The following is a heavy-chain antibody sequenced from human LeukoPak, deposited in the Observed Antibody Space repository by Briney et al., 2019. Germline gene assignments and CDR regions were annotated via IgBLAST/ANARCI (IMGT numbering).Heavy chain of an antibody. V-gene: IGHV4-61*01. CDR1: GGSVSSGSYY. Sequence: PSETLSLTCTVSGGSVSSGSYYWSWIRQPPGKGLEWIGYIYYSGSTNYKPSLKSRVTISVDTSKNQFSLKLSSVTAADTAVYYCARGAVAAPYDAFDIWGQGTMVTVSS. CDR2: IYYSGST. J-gene: IGHJ3*02. CDR3: ARGAVAAPYDAFDI. D-gene: IGHD6-19*01.